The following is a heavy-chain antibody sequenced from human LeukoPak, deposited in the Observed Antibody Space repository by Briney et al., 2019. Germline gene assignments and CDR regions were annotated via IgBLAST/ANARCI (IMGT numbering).Heavy chain of an antibody. Sequence: PGGSLRLSCAASGVSLSNYAMNWVRQAPGKGLEWVSFITSSSSYIYYADSVKGRFTISRDNAKNSLYLQMNSLRAEDTAVYYCARVSISGSYSLFDYWGQGTLVTVSS. D-gene: IGHD3-10*01. J-gene: IGHJ4*02. CDR2: ITSSSSYI. CDR3: ARVSISGSYSLFDY. V-gene: IGHV3-21*01. CDR1: GVSLSNYA.